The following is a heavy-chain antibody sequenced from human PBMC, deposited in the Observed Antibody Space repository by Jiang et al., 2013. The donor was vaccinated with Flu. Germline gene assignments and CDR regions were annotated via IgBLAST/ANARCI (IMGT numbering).Heavy chain of an antibody. V-gene: IGHV1-2*02. CDR2: INPKTGDT. CDR1: GYSFSGYY. Sequence: GAEVKKPGASVKVSCKASGYSFSGYYIHWVRQAPGQGLEWMGWINPKTGDTKFARALQGRVTMTRDTSISTTYMEMSRLTSDDTAVFYCARGAFLFGSGWYDGGLDVWGQGTTVTVSS. D-gene: IGHD6-19*01. CDR3: ARGAFLFGSGWYDGGLDV. J-gene: IGHJ6*02.